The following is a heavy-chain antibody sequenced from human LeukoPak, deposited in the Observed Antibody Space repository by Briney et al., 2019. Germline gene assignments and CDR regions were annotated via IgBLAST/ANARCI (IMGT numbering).Heavy chain of an antibody. J-gene: IGHJ6*03. CDR1: GFTFDGYG. CDR2: INWNGGST. D-gene: IGHD2-15*01. CDR3: ARALTATLDHWTYYYYMDV. Sequence: GGSLRLSCAASGFTFDGYGMSWVRQAPVKGLEWVSGINWNGGSTGYADSVKGRFTISRDNAKNSLYLQMNSLRAEDTALYYCARALTATLDHWTYYYYMDVWGKGTTVTVSS. V-gene: IGHV3-20*04.